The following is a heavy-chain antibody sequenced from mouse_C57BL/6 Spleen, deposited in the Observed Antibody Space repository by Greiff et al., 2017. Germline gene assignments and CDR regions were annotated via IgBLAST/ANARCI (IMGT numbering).Heavy chain of an antibody. CDR2: ISDGGSYT. V-gene: IGHV5-4*01. J-gene: IGHJ3*01. D-gene: IGHD1-3*01. CDR1: GFTFSSYA. Sequence: EVMLVESGGGLVKPGGSLKLSCAASGFTFSSYAMSWVRQTPEKRLEWVATISDGGSYTYYPDNVKGRFTISRDNAKNNLYLQMSHLKSEDTAMYYCARDRTALKAYWGQGTLVTVSA. CDR3: ARDRTALKAY.